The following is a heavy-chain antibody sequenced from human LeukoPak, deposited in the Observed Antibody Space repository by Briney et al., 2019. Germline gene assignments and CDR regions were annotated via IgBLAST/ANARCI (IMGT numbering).Heavy chain of an antibody. V-gene: IGHV3-53*01. D-gene: IGHD1-26*01. CDR2: IYSGGST. J-gene: IGHJ3*02. CDR3: ARGQSYYEAFDI. CDR1: GFTVSSTY. Sequence: GGSLRLSCAASGFTVSSTYMSWVRQAPGKGLEWVSVIYSGGSTNYADSVKGRFTISRDNSKNTLHLQMNSLRVEDTAVYYCARGQSYYEAFDIWGQGTMVTVSS.